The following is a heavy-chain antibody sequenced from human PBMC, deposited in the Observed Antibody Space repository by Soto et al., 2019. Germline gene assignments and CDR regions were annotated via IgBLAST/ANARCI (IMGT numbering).Heavy chain of an antibody. Sequence: QVPLVQSGAEVKKPGASVKVSCKASGYTFTSYGISWVRQAPGQGLEWMGWISAYNGNTNYAQKLQGRVTMTTDTSTSTAYMELRSLRSDDTAVYYCARDPAMVRGVIGAYYYYMDVWGKGTTVTVSS. D-gene: IGHD3-10*01. V-gene: IGHV1-18*01. CDR2: ISAYNGNT. CDR3: ARDPAMVRGVIGAYYYYMDV. J-gene: IGHJ6*03. CDR1: GYTFTSYG.